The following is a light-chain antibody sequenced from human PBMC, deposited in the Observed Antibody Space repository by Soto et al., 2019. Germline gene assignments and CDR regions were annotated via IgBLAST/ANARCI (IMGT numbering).Light chain of an antibody. CDR2: AVD. CDR3: SSYAGSNNFRV. Sequence: QSALTQPPSASGSPGQSVTISCTGTSSDVGAYNYVSWYQQHPGKAPKLMIYAVDKRPSGVPDRFSGSKSGNTASLTVSGLQADDEADYYCSSYAGSNNFRVFGGGTKLTVL. V-gene: IGLV2-8*01. J-gene: IGLJ3*02. CDR1: SSDVGAYNY.